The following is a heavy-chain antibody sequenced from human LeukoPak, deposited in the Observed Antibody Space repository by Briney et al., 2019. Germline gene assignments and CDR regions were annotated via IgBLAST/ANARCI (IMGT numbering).Heavy chain of an antibody. CDR1: GGSFSAYY. CDR3: AKSNGYGLIDI. D-gene: IGHD3-10*01. CDR2: INHSGST. Sequence: SETLSLTCAVYGGSFSAYYWSWIRQPPGKGLEWIGEINHSGSTNYNPSLKSRLTISLDTSRNQFSLKLNSVTAADTAVYYCAKSNGYGLIDIWGQGTMVTVSS. J-gene: IGHJ3*02. V-gene: IGHV4-34*01.